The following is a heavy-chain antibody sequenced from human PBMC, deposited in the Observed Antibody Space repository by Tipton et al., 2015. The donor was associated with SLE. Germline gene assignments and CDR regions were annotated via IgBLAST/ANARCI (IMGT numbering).Heavy chain of an antibody. Sequence: SLRLSCAASGFTFSSYGMHWVRQAPGKGLEWVAVISYDGSNKYYADSVKGRFTISRDNSKNTLYLQMNSLRAEDTAVYYCAREPLTYCSSTSCSWAFDIWGQGTMVTVSS. CDR3: AREPLTYCSSTSCSWAFDI. V-gene: IGHV3-30*03. D-gene: IGHD2-2*01. CDR1: GFTFSSYG. CDR2: ISYDGSNK. J-gene: IGHJ3*02.